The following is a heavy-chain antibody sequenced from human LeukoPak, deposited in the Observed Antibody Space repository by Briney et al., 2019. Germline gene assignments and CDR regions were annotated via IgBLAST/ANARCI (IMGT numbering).Heavy chain of an antibody. V-gene: IGHV3-30*18. CDR3: AKGTDCSGGSCYSGYYFDY. D-gene: IGHD2-15*01. CDR1: GFTFSSYG. CDR2: ISYDGSNK. J-gene: IGHJ4*02. Sequence: PGGSLRLSCAASGFTFSSYGMHWVRQAPGKGLEWVAVISYDGSNKYYADPVKGRFTISRDNSKNTLYLQMNSLRAEDTAVYYCAKGTDCSGGSCYSGYYFDYWGQGTLVTVSS.